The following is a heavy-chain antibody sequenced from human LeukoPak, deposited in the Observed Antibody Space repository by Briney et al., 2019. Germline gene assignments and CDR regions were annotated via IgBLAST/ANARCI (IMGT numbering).Heavy chain of an antibody. Sequence: PSETLSLTRTVSGGSISSSSYYWGWIRQPPGKGLEWIGSIYYSGSTYYNPPLKSRVTISVDTSKNQFSLKLSSVTAADTAVYYCGYDFWSGYYPDNWFDPWGQGTLVTVSS. CDR1: GGSISSSSYY. V-gene: IGHV4-39*01. CDR3: GYDFWSGYYPDNWFDP. J-gene: IGHJ5*02. D-gene: IGHD3-3*01. CDR2: IYYSGST.